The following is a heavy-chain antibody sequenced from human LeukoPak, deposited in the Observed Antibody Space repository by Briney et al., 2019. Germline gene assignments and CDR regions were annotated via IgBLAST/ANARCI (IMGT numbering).Heavy chain of an antibody. CDR2: FDPEDGET. CDR3: ATTGGNYYYYGMDV. J-gene: IGHJ6*02. CDR1: GYTLTELS. V-gene: IGHV1-24*01. D-gene: IGHD3-9*01. Sequence: GASVKVSCTVSGYTLTELSMHWVRQAPGKGLEWMGGFDPEDGETIYAQKFQGRVTMTEDTSTDTAYMELSSLRSEDTAAYYCATTGGNYYYYGMDVWGQGTTVTVSS.